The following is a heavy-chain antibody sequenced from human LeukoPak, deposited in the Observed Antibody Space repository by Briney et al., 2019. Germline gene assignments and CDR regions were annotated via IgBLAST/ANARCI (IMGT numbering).Heavy chain of an antibody. V-gene: IGHV4-59*01. CDR1: GGSISSYY. CDR2: IYYSGST. D-gene: IGHD3-10*01. CDR3: ARGVGYYYMDV. Sequence: SETLSLTCTVSGGSISSYYWSWIRQPPGKGLEWIGYIYYSGSTNYNPSLKSRVTISVDTSKNQFSLKLSSVTVADTAVYYCARGVGYYYMDVWGKGTTVTVSS. J-gene: IGHJ6*03.